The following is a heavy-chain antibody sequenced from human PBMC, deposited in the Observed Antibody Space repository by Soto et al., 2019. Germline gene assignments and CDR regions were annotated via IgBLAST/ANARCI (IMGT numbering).Heavy chain of an antibody. V-gene: IGHV1-18*04. CDR2: ISAYNGNT. CDR3: ARETYGSGSYWGYYYYYGMDV. Sequence: GASVKVSCKASGYTFTSYGISWVRQAPGQGLEWMGWISAYNGNTNYAQKLQGRVTMTTDISTSTAYMELRSLRSDDTAVYYCARETYGSGSYWGYYYYYGMDVWGQGTTVTVS. J-gene: IGHJ6*02. CDR1: GYTFTSYG. D-gene: IGHD3-10*01.